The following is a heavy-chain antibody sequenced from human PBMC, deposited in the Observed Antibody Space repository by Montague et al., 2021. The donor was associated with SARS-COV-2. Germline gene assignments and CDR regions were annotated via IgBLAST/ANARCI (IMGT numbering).Heavy chain of an antibody. D-gene: IGHD3-22*01. J-gene: IGHJ4*02. CDR1: GGSTSSPTYC. CDR3: ASTVDYYAHCDS. V-gene: IGHV4-39*07. CDR2: ICYSGMA. Sequence: SETLSLTCTVSGGSTSSPTYCWGWVRLPPGKGLEWIGSICYSGMAHYTPSLKCRLIISLDTSKTHVSLKLRSVTAADTAVYYCASTVDYYAHCDSWGQGTLVSVSS.